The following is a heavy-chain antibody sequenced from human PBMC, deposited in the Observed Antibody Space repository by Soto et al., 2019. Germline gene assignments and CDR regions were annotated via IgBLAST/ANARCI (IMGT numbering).Heavy chain of an antibody. CDR3: TTYYYDSFDYYYGMDV. D-gene: IGHD3-22*01. J-gene: IGHJ6*02. V-gene: IGHV3-15*01. CDR1: GFTFSNAW. Sequence: PGGSLRLSCAASGFTFSNAWMSWVRQSPGKGLEWVGRIKSKTDGGTTDYAAPVKGRFTISRDDSKNTLYLQMNSLKTEDTAVYYCTTYYYDSFDYYYGMDVWGQGTTVTVSS. CDR2: IKSKTDGGTT.